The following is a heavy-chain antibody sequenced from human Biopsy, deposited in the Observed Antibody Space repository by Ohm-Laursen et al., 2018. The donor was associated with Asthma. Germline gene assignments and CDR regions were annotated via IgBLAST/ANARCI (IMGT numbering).Heavy chain of an antibody. Sequence: TQALTLTRSFSGFSLSSSGANVNWIRQPPGKALEWLARIDWEEDKFYSTSLRTRLTISKGSSEDQVVLTMTNMGPVDTATYYCTRHNDYWGPGILVTVSS. D-gene: IGHD1-14*01. J-gene: IGHJ4*02. CDR1: GFSLSSSGAN. CDR2: IDWEEDK. CDR3: TRHNDY. V-gene: IGHV2-70*04.